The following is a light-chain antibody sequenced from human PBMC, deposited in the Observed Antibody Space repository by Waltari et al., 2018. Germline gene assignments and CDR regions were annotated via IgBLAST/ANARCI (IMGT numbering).Light chain of an antibody. CDR3: CSYAGSSTWV. Sequence: QSALTQPASVSGPPGQSITISCPGTSSDVGSYNLVSWYQQHPGKAPKLMIYEGSKRPPGVSNRFSGSKSGNTASLTISGLQAEDEADYYCCSYAGSSTWVFGGGTKLTVL. CDR2: EGS. J-gene: IGLJ3*02. CDR1: SSDVGSYNL. V-gene: IGLV2-23*01.